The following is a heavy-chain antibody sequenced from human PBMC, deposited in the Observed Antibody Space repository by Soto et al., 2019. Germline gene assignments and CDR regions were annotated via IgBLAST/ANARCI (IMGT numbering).Heavy chain of an antibody. CDR1: GDSISRIDYY. Sequence: SETLSLTCSVSGDSISRIDYYWTWIRQHPEKGLEWIGNIYFRGNTYYSPSLESRLTISVGTSKNQSSLKLTSVTAADTAVYYCAREGGSYDSGGYLIRGAFDIWGQGTMVTVSS. CDR2: IYFRGNT. D-gene: IGHD3-22*01. V-gene: IGHV4-31*03. CDR3: AREGGSYDSGGYLIRGAFDI. J-gene: IGHJ3*02.